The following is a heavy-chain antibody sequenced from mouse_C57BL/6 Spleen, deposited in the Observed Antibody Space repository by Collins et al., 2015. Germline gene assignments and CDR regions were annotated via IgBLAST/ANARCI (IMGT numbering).Heavy chain of an antibody. CDR2: IDPENGDT. J-gene: IGHJ2*01. CDR1: GFNIKDDC. V-gene: IGHV14-4*01. Sequence: ASGFNIKDDCMHWVKQRPEQGLEWIGWIDPENGDTKYASKFQGKATITADTSSNTVYLQLSSLTSEDTAVYYCITIRYWGQGTTLTVSS. CDR3: ITIRY.